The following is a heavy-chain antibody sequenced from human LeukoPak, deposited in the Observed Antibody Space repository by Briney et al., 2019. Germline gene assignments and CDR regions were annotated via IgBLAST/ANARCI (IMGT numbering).Heavy chain of an antibody. J-gene: IGHJ4*02. Sequence: SETLSLTCAVYGGSFSGYYWSWIRQPPGKGLEWIGEINHSGSTNYNPSLKSRVTISVDTSKNQFSLELSSVTAADTAVYYCARGRYSSGWFFDYWGQGTLVTVSS. CDR2: INHSGST. CDR3: ARGRYSSGWFFDY. D-gene: IGHD6-19*01. V-gene: IGHV4-34*01. CDR1: GGSFSGYY.